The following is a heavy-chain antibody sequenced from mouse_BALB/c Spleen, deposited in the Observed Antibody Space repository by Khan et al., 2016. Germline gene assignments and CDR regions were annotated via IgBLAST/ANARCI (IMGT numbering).Heavy chain of an antibody. CDR1: GYSITSDYA. CDR3: ARTGTYYFDY. CDR2: ISYSGST. D-gene: IGHD4-1*01. V-gene: IGHV3-2*02. J-gene: IGHJ2*01. Sequence: VQLKESGPGLVKPSQSLSLTCTVTGYSITSDYAWNWIRQFPGNKLEWMGYISYSGSTSYTPSLKSRISITRDTSKNQFFLQLNSVTTEDTATYYCARTGTYYFDYWGQGTTLTVSS.